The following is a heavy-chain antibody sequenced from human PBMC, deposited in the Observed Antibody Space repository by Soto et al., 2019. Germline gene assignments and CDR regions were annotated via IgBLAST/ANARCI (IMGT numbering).Heavy chain of an antibody. V-gene: IGHV5-10-1*01. Sequence: PGESVKISCKGSGYSFTIYWISWVLQMPWKGLEWMGRIDPSDSYTNYSPSFQGHVTISADKSISTAYLQWSSLKASDTAMYYCARRDIVVVPAADYYYYYGMDVWGQGTTVTVSS. D-gene: IGHD2-2*01. CDR2: IDPSDSYT. CDR3: ARRDIVVVPAADYYYYYGMDV. CDR1: GYSFTIYW. J-gene: IGHJ6*02.